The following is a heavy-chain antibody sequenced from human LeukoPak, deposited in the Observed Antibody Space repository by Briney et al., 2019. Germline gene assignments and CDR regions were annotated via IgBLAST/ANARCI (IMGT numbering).Heavy chain of an antibody. V-gene: IGHV4-30-4*01. J-gene: IGHJ4*02. Sequence: PSQTLSLTCTVSGGSISSGDYYWNWIRQSPGKGLEWIGYIYYSGSTYYNTSLKSRVTISVDTSKNQFSLKLSSVTAADTAMYYCAREYQLLFLDYWGQGTLVTVSS. CDR1: GGSISSGDYY. D-gene: IGHD2-2*01. CDR3: AREYQLLFLDY. CDR2: IYYSGST.